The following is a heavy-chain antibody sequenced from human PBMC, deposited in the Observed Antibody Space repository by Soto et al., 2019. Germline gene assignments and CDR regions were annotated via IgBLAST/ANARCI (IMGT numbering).Heavy chain of an antibody. D-gene: IGHD2-21*02. CDR3: AGSVCDSPRYYYMDV. CDR2: IYYSGST. J-gene: IGHJ6*03. CDR1: GGSISSYY. V-gene: IGHV4-59*08. Sequence: SETLSLTCTVSGGSISSYYWSWIRQPPGKGLEWIGYIYYSGSTNYNPSLKSRVTISVDTSKNQFSLKLSSVTAADTAVYYCAGSVCDSPRYYYMDVWGKGTTLTVSS.